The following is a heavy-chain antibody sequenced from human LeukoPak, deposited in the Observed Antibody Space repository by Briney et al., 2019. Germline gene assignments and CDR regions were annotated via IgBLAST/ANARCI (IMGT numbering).Heavy chain of an antibody. V-gene: IGHV4-30-4*08. D-gene: IGHD3-22*01. CDR3: ARRSYYYDSSGPYNWFDP. J-gene: IGHJ5*02. CDR1: GGSISSGDYY. Sequence: SQTLSLTCTVSGGSISSGDYYWSWIRQPPGKGLEWIGYIYYSGSTYYNPSLKSRVTISVDTSKNQFSLKLSSVTAADTAVYYCARRSYYYDSSGPYNWFDPWGQGTLVTVSS. CDR2: IYYSGST.